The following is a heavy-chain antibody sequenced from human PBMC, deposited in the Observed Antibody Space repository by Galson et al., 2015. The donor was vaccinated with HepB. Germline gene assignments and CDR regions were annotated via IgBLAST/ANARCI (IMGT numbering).Heavy chain of an antibody. V-gene: IGHV3-53*04. CDR1: GFTVSSNY. Sequence: SLRLSCAASGFTVSSNYMSWVRQAPGKGLEWVSVIYSGGSTYYADSVKGRFTISRHNSKNTLYLQMNSLRAEDTAVYYCAKNSGWKVYYYGMDVWGQGTTVTVSS. CDR2: IYSGGST. CDR3: AKNSGWKVYYYGMDV. D-gene: IGHD6-19*01. J-gene: IGHJ6*02.